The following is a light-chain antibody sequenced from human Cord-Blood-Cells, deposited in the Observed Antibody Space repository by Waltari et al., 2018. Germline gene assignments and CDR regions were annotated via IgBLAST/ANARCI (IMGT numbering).Light chain of an antibody. CDR3: SSYTSSSTLV. CDR2: DVS. J-gene: IGLJ3*02. V-gene: IGLV2-14*01. Sequence: QSALTQPASVSGSPGQSLTISCTGTSSDVGGYNYVSWYQQHPGQAPHLMIYDVSKRPAGVSNRFSGSKSGNTASLTISGLQAEEEADYYGSSYTSSSTLVFGGGTKLTVL. CDR1: SSDVGGYNY.